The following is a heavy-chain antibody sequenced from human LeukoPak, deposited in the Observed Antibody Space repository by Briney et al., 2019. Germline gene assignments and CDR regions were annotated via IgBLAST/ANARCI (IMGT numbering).Heavy chain of an antibody. CDR3: ARDQYYYDRSKDAFDI. CDR1: GYTFTGYY. Sequence: EASVKVSCTASGYTFTGYYMHWVRQAPGQGLEWMGWINPNSGGTNYAQKFQGRVTMTRDTSISTAYMELSRLRSDDTAVYYCARDQYYYDRSKDAFDIWGQGTMVTVSS. J-gene: IGHJ3*02. D-gene: IGHD3-22*01. CDR2: INPNSGGT. V-gene: IGHV1-2*02.